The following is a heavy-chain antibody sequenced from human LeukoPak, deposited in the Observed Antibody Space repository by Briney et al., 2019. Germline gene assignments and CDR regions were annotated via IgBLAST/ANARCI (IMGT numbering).Heavy chain of an antibody. D-gene: IGHD3-22*01. CDR3: ARHERVSGSGYYLDY. Sequence: PSETLSLTCTVSGVSISNYYWSWIRQPPGKGLEWIGYIDYSGSTKNPSLKSRVTISVDTSNNHFSLKLSSVTAADTAVYYCARHERVSGSGYYLDYWGQGTLVTVSS. CDR2: IDYSGST. CDR1: GVSISNYY. V-gene: IGHV4-59*08. J-gene: IGHJ4*02.